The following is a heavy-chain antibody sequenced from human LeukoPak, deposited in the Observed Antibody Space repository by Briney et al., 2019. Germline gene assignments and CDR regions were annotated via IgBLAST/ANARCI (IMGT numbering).Heavy chain of an antibody. CDR2: INHSGST. CDR1: GGSISSGSYY. Sequence: SETLSLTCTVSGGSISSGSYYWSWIRQPPGKGLEWIGEINHSGSTNYNPSLKSRVTISVDTSKNQFSLKLSSVTAADTAVYYCARGLAHRGYGSGSYYNKWGQGTLVTVSS. J-gene: IGHJ4*02. D-gene: IGHD3-10*01. CDR3: ARGLAHRGYGSGSYYNK. V-gene: IGHV4-39*07.